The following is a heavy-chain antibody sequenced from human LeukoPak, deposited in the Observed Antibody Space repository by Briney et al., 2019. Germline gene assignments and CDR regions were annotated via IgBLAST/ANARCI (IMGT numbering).Heavy chain of an antibody. CDR3: ARVYSSGSVDY. CDR1: GGSISSYY. J-gene: IGHJ4*02. CDR2: IYYSGST. Sequence: SETLSLTCTVSGGSISSYYWSWIRQPPGKGLEWIGYIYYSGSTNYNPSLKSRVTISVDTPKNQFSLKLSSVTAADTAVYYCARVYSSGSVDYWGQGTLVTVSS. D-gene: IGHD6-19*01. V-gene: IGHV4-59*01.